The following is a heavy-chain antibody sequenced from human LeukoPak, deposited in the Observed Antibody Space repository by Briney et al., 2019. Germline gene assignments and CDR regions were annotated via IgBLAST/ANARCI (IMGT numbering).Heavy chain of an antibody. J-gene: IGHJ4*02. Sequence: PGGSLRLSCAASGFTFSSYNMNWVRQAPGKGLGWVSSISSSSGYIYYADSVKGRFTISRDNAKNSLYLQMNSLKAEDTAVYYCARDRYYYDSRGYSLDYWGQGTLVTVSS. V-gene: IGHV3-21*01. CDR2: ISSSSGYI. D-gene: IGHD3-22*01. CDR1: GFTFSSYN. CDR3: ARDRYYYDSRGYSLDY.